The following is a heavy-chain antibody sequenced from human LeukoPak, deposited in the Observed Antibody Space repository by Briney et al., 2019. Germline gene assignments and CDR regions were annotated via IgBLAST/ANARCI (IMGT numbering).Heavy chain of an antibody. CDR2: IIPILGIA. CDR3: AAALTGNTAMNY. Sequence: GASVKVSCKVSGGTFSSYTISWVRQAPGQGLEWMGRIIPILGIANYAQKFQGRVTITADKFTSTAYMELSSLRSEDTAVYYCAAALTGNTAMNYWGQGTLVTVSS. J-gene: IGHJ4*02. D-gene: IGHD5-18*01. V-gene: IGHV1-69*02. CDR1: GGTFSSYT.